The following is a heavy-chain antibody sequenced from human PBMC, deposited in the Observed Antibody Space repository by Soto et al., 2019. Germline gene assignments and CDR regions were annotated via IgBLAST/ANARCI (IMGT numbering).Heavy chain of an antibody. J-gene: IGHJ4*02. D-gene: IGHD3-3*01. CDR2: ISGSGGNT. CDR3: GKDRRVTIFGVVPTGGDFCDS. V-gene: IGHV3-23*01. CDR1: GFTFNKYA. Sequence: GGSLRLYCVASGFTFNKYAMSWVRQAPGKGLEWVSSISGSGGNTYYADSVKGRFTISRDNSMNMLYLQVDSLRADDTAVYYCGKDRRVTIFGVVPTGGDFCDSWGQGTLVSGTS.